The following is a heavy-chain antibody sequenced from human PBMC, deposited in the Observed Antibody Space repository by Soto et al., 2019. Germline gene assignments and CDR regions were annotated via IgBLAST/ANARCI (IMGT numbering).Heavy chain of an antibody. Sequence: PGGSLRLSCAASGFTFDDYAMHWVRQAPGKGLEWVSGISWNSDSIGYADSVKGRFTISRDNAEKSLYLQMNSLRAEDTALYYCASGRGYDILTGYYPYFDYWGQGTLVTVSS. CDR3: ASGRGYDILTGYYPYFDY. D-gene: IGHD3-9*01. V-gene: IGHV3-9*01. CDR1: GFTFDDYA. CDR2: ISWNSDSI. J-gene: IGHJ4*02.